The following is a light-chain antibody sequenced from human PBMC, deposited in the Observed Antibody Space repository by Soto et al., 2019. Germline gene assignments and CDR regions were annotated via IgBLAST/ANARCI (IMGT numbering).Light chain of an antibody. Sequence: EIVLTQSPATLSLSPGERATLSCGASQYVGNNSLGWYHLKPGLAPRLLIFDANRRAAGIPDRFSGSGSGTDFTLTISRLEPEDFALYYCPQYATSPLTFGGGTKVDIK. J-gene: IGKJ4*01. CDR3: PQYATSPLT. CDR1: QYVGNNS. CDR2: DAN. V-gene: IGKV3D-20*01.